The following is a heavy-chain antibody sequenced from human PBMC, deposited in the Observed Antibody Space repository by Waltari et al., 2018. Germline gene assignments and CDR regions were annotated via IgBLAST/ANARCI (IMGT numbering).Heavy chain of an antibody. V-gene: IGHV3-15*01. J-gene: IGHJ4*01. CDR3: TTLDAPWGG. Sequence: EVQMVASGGGSMKPGDSLSLSCVASGFRLPPAWLTWVRQAPGKGLEWVGRITSKSDGATTDYAAPVKGRFSISREDSQNMVFLQMNSLRTEDTAVYFCTTLDAPWGGWGHGTLVTVSS. CDR2: ITSKSDGATT. D-gene: IGHD7-27*01. CDR1: GFRLPPAW.